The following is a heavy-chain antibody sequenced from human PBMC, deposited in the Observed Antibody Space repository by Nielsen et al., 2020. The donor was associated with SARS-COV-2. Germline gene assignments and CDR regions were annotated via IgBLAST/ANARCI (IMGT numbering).Heavy chain of an antibody. CDR2: ISGSGGRT. Sequence: GESLNLSCAAPGFTFYAYAMSCVRQAPGKGLDWVSGISGSGGRTHYEDSVKGRFTISRHNSKNTLYLQMNSLRAEDTAVYYCARVLPFGDYFDYWGQGTLVTVSA. CDR1: GFTFYAYA. CDR3: ARVLPFGDYFDY. D-gene: IGHD2/OR15-2a*01. V-gene: IGHV3-23*01. J-gene: IGHJ4*02.